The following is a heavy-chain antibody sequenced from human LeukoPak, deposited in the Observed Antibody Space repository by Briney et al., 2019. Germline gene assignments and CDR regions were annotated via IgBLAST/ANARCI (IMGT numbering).Heavy chain of an antibody. J-gene: IGHJ5*02. V-gene: IGHV6-1*01. D-gene: IGHD2-2*01. CDR2: TYYRSRWFN. CDR3: ARRLTQYDCFDP. Sequence: SQILSLTCAISGDSVSSKSAAWNWIRQSPSRGLEWLGRTYYRSRWFNGYAVSVKGRVTISPDTSKNQFSLQLNSVTPEDTAVYYCARRLTQYDCFDPWGQGILVTVSS. CDR1: GDSVSSKSAA.